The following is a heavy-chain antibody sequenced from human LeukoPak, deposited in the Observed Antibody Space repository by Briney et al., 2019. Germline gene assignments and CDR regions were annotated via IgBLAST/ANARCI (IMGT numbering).Heavy chain of an antibody. Sequence: SQTLSLTCTVSGGSISSGGYYWSWIRQPPGKGLEWIGYIYYSGSTYYNPSLKSRVTISVDTSKNQFSLKLSSVTAADTAVYYCARGLVVPAAPYYYYYGMDVWGQGTTVTASS. D-gene: IGHD2-2*01. CDR2: IYYSGST. CDR3: ARGLVVPAAPYYYYYGMDV. V-gene: IGHV4-30-4*01. J-gene: IGHJ6*02. CDR1: GGSISSGGYY.